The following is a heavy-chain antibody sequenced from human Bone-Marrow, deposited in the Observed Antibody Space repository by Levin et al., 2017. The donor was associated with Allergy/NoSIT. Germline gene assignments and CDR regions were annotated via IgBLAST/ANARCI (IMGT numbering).Heavy chain of an antibody. CDR2: ISSSSGFI. Sequence: GGSLRLSCAASGFTFSSYSMNWVRQAPGKGLEWVSSISSSSGFIYYADSVKGRFTISRDNAKNSLYLQMNSLRAEDTAVYYCARSARGVIDHFDYWGQGTLVTVSS. D-gene: IGHD3-16*02. CDR3: ARSARGVIDHFDY. CDR1: GFTFSSYS. J-gene: IGHJ4*02. V-gene: IGHV3-21*01.